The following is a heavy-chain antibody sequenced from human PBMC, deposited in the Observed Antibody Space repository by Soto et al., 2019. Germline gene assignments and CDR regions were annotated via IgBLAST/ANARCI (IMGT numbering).Heavy chain of an antibody. V-gene: IGHV5-51*01. D-gene: IGHD3-10*01. Sequence: GESLKISCKGFGYSFTSYWIGWVLQMPGKGLEWMGIIYPGDSDTRYSPSFQGQVTISADKSISTAYLQWSSLKASDTAMYYCARLRRYYGSGSYFGFDNWFDPWGQGTLVTVS. CDR3: ARLRRYYGSGSYFGFDNWFDP. CDR2: IYPGDSDT. J-gene: IGHJ5*02. CDR1: GYSFTSYW.